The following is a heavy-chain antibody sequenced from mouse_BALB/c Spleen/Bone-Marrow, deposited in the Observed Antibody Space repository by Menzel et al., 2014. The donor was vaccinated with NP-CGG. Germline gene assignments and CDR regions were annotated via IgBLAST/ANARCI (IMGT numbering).Heavy chain of an antibody. CDR1: GYTFTSYV. D-gene: IGHD2-3*01. CDR2: IYPYNDGT. J-gene: IGHJ1*01. CDR3: ARTPIYDGYYWFFDV. V-gene: IGHV1-14*01. Sequence: VQLQQSGPELVKPGASVKMSCKASGYTFTSYVMHWVKQKPGQGLEWIGYIYPYNDGTKYNEKFKDKAALTSDKSSSTAYMELSSLTSEDSAVYYCARTPIYDGYYWFFDVWGAGTTVTVSS.